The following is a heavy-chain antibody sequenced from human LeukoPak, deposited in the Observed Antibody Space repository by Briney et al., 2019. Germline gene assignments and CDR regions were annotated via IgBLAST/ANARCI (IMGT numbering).Heavy chain of an antibody. Sequence: GGSLRLSCAASGFTFSSYAMHWVRQAPGKGLEWVAVISYDGSNKYYADSVKGRFTISRDNSKNTLYLQMNSLRAEDTAVYYCARVGTTYYDSGGDTDYWGQGTLVTVSS. CDR2: ISYDGSNK. CDR3: ARVGTTYYDSGGDTDY. J-gene: IGHJ4*02. V-gene: IGHV3-30-3*01. CDR1: GFTFSSYA. D-gene: IGHD3-22*01.